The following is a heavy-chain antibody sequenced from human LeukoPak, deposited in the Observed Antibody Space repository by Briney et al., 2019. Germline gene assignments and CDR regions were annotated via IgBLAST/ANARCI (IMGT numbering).Heavy chain of an antibody. CDR2: IIPAFGTP. J-gene: IGHJ4*02. D-gene: IGHD6-6*01. Sequence: SVKVSCKASRGTFSNLAFSWVRHAPGQGLEWMGGIIPAFGTPSYPQRFHGRVTISTDESTSSVYMELSGLRSEDTAVYYCSTRGGSASSLDSWGQGTLV. V-gene: IGHV1-69*05. CDR1: RGTFSNLA. CDR3: STRGGSASSLDS.